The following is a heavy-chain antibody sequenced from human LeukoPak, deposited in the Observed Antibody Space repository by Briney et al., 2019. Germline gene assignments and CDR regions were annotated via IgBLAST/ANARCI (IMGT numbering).Heavy chain of an antibody. D-gene: IGHD5-18*01. V-gene: IGHV3-21*01. CDR3: ARDWDTDRYFDY. CDR2: IDGSSRYM. Sequence: GGSLRLSCAASGFTFSSYTMHWVRQAPGKGLEWVASIDGSSRYMCYSDSMKGRFTISRANAKNSLYLQINTLRAEDTAVYFCARDWDTDRYFDYWGQGTLVSVSS. CDR1: GFTFSSYT. J-gene: IGHJ4*02.